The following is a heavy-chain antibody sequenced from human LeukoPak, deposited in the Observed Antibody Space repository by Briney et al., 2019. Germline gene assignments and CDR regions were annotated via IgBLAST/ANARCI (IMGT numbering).Heavy chain of an antibody. V-gene: IGHV3-30*03. CDR2: ISYDGSSK. J-gene: IGHJ4*02. D-gene: IGHD5-18*01. CDR3: AHSYGPEYYFDY. CDR1: GFTFSSYG. Sequence: PGGSLRLSCAASGFTFSSYGMHWVRQAPGKGLEWVAVISYDGSSKYYADSVKGRFTISRDNSKHTLYLQMNSLRAEDTAVYYCAHSYGPEYYFDYWGQGTLVTVSS.